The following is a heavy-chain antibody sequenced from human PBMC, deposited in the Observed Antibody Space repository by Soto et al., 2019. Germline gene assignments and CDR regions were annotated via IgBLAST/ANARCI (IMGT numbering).Heavy chain of an antibody. CDR1: GFTVSNNY. CDR2: IYSGGYT. J-gene: IGHJ4*02. Sequence: EVQLVESGGGLIQPGGSLRLSCAVSGFTVSNNYMSWVRQAPGKGLEGVSVIYSGGYTAYGDSVKGRFTISRDNSKNTLFLKMNSRGAGGGAVCCCAARGGGGGYWGQGTLVTVSS. D-gene: IGHD3-10*01. CDR3: AARGGGGGY. V-gene: IGHV3-53*01.